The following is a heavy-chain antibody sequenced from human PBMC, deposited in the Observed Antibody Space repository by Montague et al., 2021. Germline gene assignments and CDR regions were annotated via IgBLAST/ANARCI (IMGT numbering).Heavy chain of an antibody. CDR1: GYSISGNHF. CDR2: TSPSGTT. V-gene: IGHV4-38-2*02. CDR3: ARDRGAFDP. D-gene: IGHD1-26*01. Sequence: SETLSLTCSVSGYSISGNHFWGWVRQPPGKGLEWIGRTSPSGTTYYNPSLKSRVAISVDTSKNQFSLKLTSVIAADTAGYYCARDRGAFDPWGQGTLVTVSS. J-gene: IGHJ5*02.